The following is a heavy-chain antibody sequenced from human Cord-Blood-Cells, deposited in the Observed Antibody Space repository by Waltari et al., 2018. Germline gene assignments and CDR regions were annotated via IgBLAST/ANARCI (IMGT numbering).Heavy chain of an antibody. CDR1: GGSISSSSYY. CDR3: ARRSVRGVIGWFDP. Sequence: QLQLQESGPGLVKPSETLSLTCTVSGGSISSSSYYWGWIRQPPGKGLEWIGGIYYSGSTYYNPSLKSRVTISVDTSKNQFSLKLSSVTAADTAVYYCARRSVRGVIGWFDPWGQGTLVTVSS. J-gene: IGHJ5*02. D-gene: IGHD3-10*01. CDR2: IYYSGST. V-gene: IGHV4-39*01.